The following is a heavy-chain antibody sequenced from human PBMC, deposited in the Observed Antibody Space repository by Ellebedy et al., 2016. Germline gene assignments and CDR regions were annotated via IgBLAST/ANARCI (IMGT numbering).Heavy chain of an antibody. J-gene: IGHJ3*02. V-gene: IGHV1-46*01. CDR3: ARADQWLADAFDI. CDR1: GYTFTSYY. D-gene: IGHD6-19*01. Sequence: ASVKVSXXASGYTFTSYYMHWVRQAPGQGLEWMGIINPSGGSTSYAQKFQGRVTMTRDTSTSTVYMELSSLRSEDTAVYYCARADQWLADAFDIWGQGTMVTVSS. CDR2: INPSGGST.